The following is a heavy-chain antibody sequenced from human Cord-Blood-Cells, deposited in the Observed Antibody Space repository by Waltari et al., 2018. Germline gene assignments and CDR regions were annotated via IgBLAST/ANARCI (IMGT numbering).Heavy chain of an antibody. J-gene: IGHJ4*02. CDR3: ARGLNYDILTGYPDY. CDR1: GYTFTSYA. CDR2: INAGNGNT. V-gene: IGHV1-3*01. D-gene: IGHD3-9*01. Sequence: QVQLVQSGAEVKKPGASVKVSCKASGYTFTSYAMHWVRQAPGQRLEWMGWINAGNGNTKYSQKFQGRVTITRDTSASTAYMELSSLRSEDTAVYYCARGLNYDILTGYPDYWGQGTLVTVSS.